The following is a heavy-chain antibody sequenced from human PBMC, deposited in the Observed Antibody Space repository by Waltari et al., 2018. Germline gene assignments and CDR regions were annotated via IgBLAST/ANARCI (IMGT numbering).Heavy chain of an antibody. D-gene: IGHD3-16*01. Sequence: EVQLVESGGGLVHPGGSLKIYCAASGFTFRSYWMNWVRQAPGKGLGWVANINQDGTEKHYVDSVVGRFIISRDNADDSLFLQMHSLRAEDAAVYYCARDPVSGGFSGMDVWGQGTTVTVSS. CDR1: GFTFRSYW. V-gene: IGHV3-7*01. CDR3: ARDPVSGGFSGMDV. J-gene: IGHJ6*02. CDR2: INQDGTEK.